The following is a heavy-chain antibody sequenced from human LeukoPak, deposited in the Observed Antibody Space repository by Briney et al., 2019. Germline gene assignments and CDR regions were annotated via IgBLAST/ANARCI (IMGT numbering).Heavy chain of an antibody. J-gene: IGHJ4*02. CDR3: ARDSGAAAGKGY. CDR1: GFTVSSNY. D-gene: IGHD6-13*01. V-gene: IGHV3-66*01. CDR2: IYSGGST. Sequence: GGSLRLSCAASGFTVSSNYMSWVRQAPGKGLEWVSIIYSGGSTYYADSGKGRFTISRDNSKNTLYLQMNSLRAEDTAVYYCARDSGAAAGKGYWGQGTLVTVSS.